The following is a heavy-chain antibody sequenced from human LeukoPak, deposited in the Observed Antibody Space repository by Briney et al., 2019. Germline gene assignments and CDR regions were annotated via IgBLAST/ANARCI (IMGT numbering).Heavy chain of an antibody. CDR1: GFLVSSTY. J-gene: IGHJ6*04. V-gene: IGHV3-53*01. D-gene: IGHD2-2*01. CDR2: LYSGGST. Sequence: GGSLRLSCAASGFLVSSTYMSWVRQAPGKGPEWVSVLYSGGSTYYAESVEGRFTTSRDNSKNTLYLQINSLRAEDTAVYYCVRDSKDGRDVWGKGTTVTVSS. CDR3: VRDSKDGRDV.